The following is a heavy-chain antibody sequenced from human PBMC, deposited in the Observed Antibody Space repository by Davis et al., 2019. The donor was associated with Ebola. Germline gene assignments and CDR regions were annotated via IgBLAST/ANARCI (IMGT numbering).Heavy chain of an antibody. CDR2: IDYRGKT. J-gene: IGHJ4*02. CDR3: ARQRGSGGYNFGYVEY. V-gene: IGHV4-39*01. D-gene: IGHD5-12*01. Sequence: SETLSLTCTVSGGSISSGVYFWGWIRQSPGKGLEWIGSIDYRGKTYYNPALKSRLSFSRDTSKNQFALNLSSVTAADSAVYSCARQRGSGGYNFGYVEYWGQGTLVTVSS. CDR1: GGSISSGVYF.